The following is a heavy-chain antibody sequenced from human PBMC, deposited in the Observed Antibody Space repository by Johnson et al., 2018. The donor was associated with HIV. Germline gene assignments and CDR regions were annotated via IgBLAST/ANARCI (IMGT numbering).Heavy chain of an antibody. CDR3: ARGQGGIQLWFDGFDI. Sequence: VQLVESGGGLVQPGGSLRLSCAASGFTFSSYVMHWVRQAPGKGLEYVSGISSKGGSTYYANSVKGRFTVSRDNAKNSLYLQMNSLRAEDMAVYYCARGQGGIQLWFDGFDIWGQGTMVTVSS. CDR1: GFTFSSYV. D-gene: IGHD5-18*01. J-gene: IGHJ3*02. V-gene: IGHV3-64*01. CDR2: ISSKGGST.